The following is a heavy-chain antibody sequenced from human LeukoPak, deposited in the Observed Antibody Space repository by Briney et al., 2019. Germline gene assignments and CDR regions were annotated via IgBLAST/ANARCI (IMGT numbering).Heavy chain of an antibody. D-gene: IGHD1-26*01. J-gene: IGHJ6*03. CDR2: INHSGST. CDR1: GGSFSGYY. V-gene: IGHV4-34*01. Sequence: PSETLSPTCAVYGGSFSGYYWSWIRQPPGKGLEWIGEINHSGSTNYNPSLKSRVTISVDTSKNQFSLKLSSVTAADTSVYYCARRRVGATFYYYYYMDVWGKGTTVTVSS. CDR3: ARRRVGATFYYYYYMDV.